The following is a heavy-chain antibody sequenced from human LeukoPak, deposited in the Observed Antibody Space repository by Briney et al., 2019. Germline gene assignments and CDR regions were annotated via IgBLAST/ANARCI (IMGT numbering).Heavy chain of an antibody. J-gene: IGHJ6*03. CDR1: GFTFSSYA. V-gene: IGHV3-30*04. CDR2: ISYDGSNK. Sequence: PGGSLRLSCAASGFTFSSYAMHWVRQAPGKGQEWVAVISYDGSNKYYADSVKGRFTISRDNSKNTLYLQMNSLRAEDTAVYYCARAGGNYYYYYMDVWGKGTTVTVSS. CDR3: ARAGGNYYYYYMDV. D-gene: IGHD3-10*01.